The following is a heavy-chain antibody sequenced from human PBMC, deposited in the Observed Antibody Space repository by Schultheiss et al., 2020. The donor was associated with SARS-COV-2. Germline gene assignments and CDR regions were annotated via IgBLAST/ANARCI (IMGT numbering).Heavy chain of an antibody. V-gene: IGHV3-48*02. CDR3: ASWSSGYPTYYYGLDV. CDR2: ISSSSSAI. J-gene: IGHJ6*02. CDR1: GFTFSSYS. Sequence: GESLKISCAASGFTFSSYSMNWVRQAPGKGLEWVSYISSSSSAIYYADSVKGRFTISRDNAKNSLYLQMNSLRDEDTAVYFCASWSSGYPTYYYGLDVWGQGTTVTVSS. D-gene: IGHD3-22*01.